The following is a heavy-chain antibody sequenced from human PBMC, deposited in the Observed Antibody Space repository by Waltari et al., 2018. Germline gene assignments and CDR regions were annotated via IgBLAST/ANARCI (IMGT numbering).Heavy chain of an antibody. J-gene: IGHJ6*02. V-gene: IGHV3-74*01. CDR1: GFRFSNYW. CDR3: ARLAPRTYRSPVPGRHYYYGMDV. Sequence: EEQLLESGGGLVQPGDSLRLSCAGSGFRFSNYWMNWVRQAPWKGLVWVARISNDETSISYADSVKGRFTISRDNAKNTVYLQMKRLRVEDTAVYYCARLAPRTYRSPVPGRHYYYGMDVWGQGTTVTVSS. D-gene: IGHD3-10*01. CDR2: ISNDETSI.